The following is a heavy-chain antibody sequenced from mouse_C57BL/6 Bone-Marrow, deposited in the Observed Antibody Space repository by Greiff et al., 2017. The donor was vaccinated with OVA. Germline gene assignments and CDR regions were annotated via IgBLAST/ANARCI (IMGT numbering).Heavy chain of an antibody. V-gene: IGHV1-54*01. CDR3: AGRGTGY. CDR1: GYAFTNYL. J-gene: IGHJ2*01. D-gene: IGHD2-14*01. CDR2: INPGSGGT. Sequence: QVQLQQSGAELVRPGTSVKVSCKASGYAFTNYLIEWVKQRPGQGLEWIGVINPGSGGTNYNEKFKGKATLTADKSSSTAYMQLSSLTSEDSAVSFCAGRGTGYWGQGTTLTVSS.